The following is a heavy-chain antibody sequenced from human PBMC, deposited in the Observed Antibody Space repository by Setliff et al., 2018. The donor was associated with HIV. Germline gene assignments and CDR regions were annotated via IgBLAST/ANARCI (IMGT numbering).Heavy chain of an antibody. J-gene: IGHJ6*03. CDR2: INPSGGST. CDR3: ASFAGAVPTTAPYGDYYYYFYMDV. Sequence: ASVKVSCKASGYTFTSYYMHWVRQAPGQGLEWMGIINPSGGSTSYAQKFQGRVTITTDESTNTVYMELYSLTSEDTAIYYCASFAGAVPTTAPYGDYYYYFYMDVWGKGTTVTVSS. V-gene: IGHV1-46*01. CDR1: GYTFTSYY. D-gene: IGHD1-1*01.